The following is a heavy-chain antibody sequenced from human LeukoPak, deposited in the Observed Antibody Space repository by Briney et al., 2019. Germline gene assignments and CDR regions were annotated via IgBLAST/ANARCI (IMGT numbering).Heavy chain of an antibody. V-gene: IGHV3-30*01. CDR3: ARLGGSSNWYWSDY. CDR1: GFTFNSYA. J-gene: IGHJ4*02. D-gene: IGHD6-13*01. Sequence: GRSLRLSCAASGFTFNSYAMNWVRQAPGKGLEWVAVISYDGSNTYYADSVKGRFTISRDSSKNTLCLQMNSLRTEDTALYYCARLGGSSNWYWSDYWGQGTLVTVSS. CDR2: ISYDGSNT.